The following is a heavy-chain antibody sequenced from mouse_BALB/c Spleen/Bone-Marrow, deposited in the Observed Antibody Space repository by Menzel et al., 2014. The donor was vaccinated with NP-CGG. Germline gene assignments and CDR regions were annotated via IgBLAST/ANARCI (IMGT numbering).Heavy chain of an antibody. J-gene: IGHJ4*01. Sequence: VQLKQSGAELVKPGASVELSCTASGFNIKDTYMHWVKQRPEQGLEWIGRIDPANGNTKYDPKFQGKATITADTSSNTAYLQLSSLTSEDTAVYYCARGLLQYYYAMDYWGQGTSVTVSS. CDR1: GFNIKDTY. CDR3: ARGLLQYYYAMDY. D-gene: IGHD1-1*01. V-gene: IGHV14-3*02. CDR2: IDPANGNT.